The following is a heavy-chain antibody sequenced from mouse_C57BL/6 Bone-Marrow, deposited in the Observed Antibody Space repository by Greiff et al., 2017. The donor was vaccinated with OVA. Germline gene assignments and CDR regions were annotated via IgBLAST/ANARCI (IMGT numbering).Heavy chain of an antibody. D-gene: IGHD1-1*01. Sequence: DVKLQESGPGLVKPSQSLSLTCSVTGYSITSGYYWNWIRQFPGNKLEWMGYISYDGSNNYNPSLKNRISITRDTSKNHFFLKLNSVTTEDTATYYCARVEDYGSSPWYAMDYWGQGTSVTVSS. CDR3: ARVEDYGSSPWYAMDY. CDR2: ISYDGSN. CDR1: GYSITSGYY. J-gene: IGHJ4*01. V-gene: IGHV3-6*01.